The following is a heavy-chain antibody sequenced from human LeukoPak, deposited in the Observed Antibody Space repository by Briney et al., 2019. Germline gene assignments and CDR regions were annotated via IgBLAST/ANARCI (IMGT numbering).Heavy chain of an antibody. V-gene: IGHV4-30-4*07. Sequence: SETLSLTCAVSGVSINNGGYSRSWIRQPPGKGLDWIGYISYSGSTHYNPSLKSRVGISVDTSTNQFSLKLRSVTAADTAVYYCARDWAADTLRYFDLWGRGTLVTVSS. D-gene: IGHD6-13*01. CDR1: GVSINNGGYS. CDR3: ARDWAADTLRYFDL. CDR2: ISYSGST. J-gene: IGHJ2*01.